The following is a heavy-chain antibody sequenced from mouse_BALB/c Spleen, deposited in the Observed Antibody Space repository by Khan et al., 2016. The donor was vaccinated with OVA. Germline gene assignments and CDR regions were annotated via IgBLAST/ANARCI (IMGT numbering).Heavy chain of an antibody. V-gene: IGHV5-6*01. D-gene: IGHD1-3*01. CDR1: GFTFSSYR. Sequence: EVQLQESGGDLVKPGGSVKLSCAASGFTFSSYRMYWVSQIPDKRLEWVGTISSGGGNTNYADSVKGRFAISRDTANNTLYLQMSSLKSEDTAMYYCASHFSGSFAYWGQGTLVTVSA. CDR3: ASHFSGSFAY. J-gene: IGHJ3*01. CDR2: ISSGGGNT.